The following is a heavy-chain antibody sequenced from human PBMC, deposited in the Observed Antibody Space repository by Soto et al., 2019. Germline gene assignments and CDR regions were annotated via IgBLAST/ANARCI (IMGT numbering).Heavy chain of an antibody. CDR1: GITVSRNY. CDR2: IYSGGRT. CDR3: ARDLGNWNDKGWFDS. D-gene: IGHD1-20*01. Sequence: EVQLVESGGGLVQPGGSLRLSCAVSGITVSRNYMSWVRQAPGKGLEWVSLIYSGGRTFYADSVKGRFSISRDNSKNTLYLHMSSLRAEDTAVYYCARDLGNWNDKGWFDSWGQGTLVTVSS. V-gene: IGHV3-66*01. J-gene: IGHJ5*01.